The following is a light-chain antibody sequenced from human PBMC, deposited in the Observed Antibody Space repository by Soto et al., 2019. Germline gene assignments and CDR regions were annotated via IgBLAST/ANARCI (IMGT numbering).Light chain of an antibody. CDR3: SSYTSTSSFYV. CDR2: DVS. CDR1: NSDIGNYDF. Sequence: QSVLTQPASVSGSPGQSITISCTGANSDIGNYDFVSWYRQHPGEAPKVLIFDVSNRPSGISNRSSGSKSGNTASLTIYGLQAEDEADYFCSSYTSTSSFYVFGTGTKVTVL. V-gene: IGLV2-14*03. J-gene: IGLJ1*01.